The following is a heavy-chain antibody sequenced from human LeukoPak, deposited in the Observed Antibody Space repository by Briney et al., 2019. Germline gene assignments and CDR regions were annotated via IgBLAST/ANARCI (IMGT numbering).Heavy chain of an antibody. Sequence: GGSLRLSCAASGFTFNLAWMSWVRQTPGKGLQWVARIAVTPDGPATDYATPVRGRFTISRDDSRNMVYLQMSSLRTDDTAVYYCVWSSTWNRRFYLDQWGQGTLIAVSS. CDR3: VWSSTWNRRFYLDQ. CDR1: GFTFNLAW. D-gene: IGHD6-6*01. CDR2: IAVTPDGPAT. V-gene: IGHV3-15*04. J-gene: IGHJ4*02.